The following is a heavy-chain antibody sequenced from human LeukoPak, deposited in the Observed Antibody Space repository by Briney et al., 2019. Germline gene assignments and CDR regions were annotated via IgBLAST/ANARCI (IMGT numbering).Heavy chain of an antibody. J-gene: IGHJ4*02. CDR2: ISYDGSNK. CDR1: GLTFSSHW. D-gene: IGHD3-16*01. CDR3: ARDGALGGFDY. Sequence: GGSLRLSCAASGLTFSSHWMHWVRQAPGKGLEWVAVISYDGSNKYYADSVKGRFTISRDNSKNTLYLQMNSLRAEDTAVYYCARDGALGGFDYWGQGTLVTVSS. V-gene: IGHV3-30-3*01.